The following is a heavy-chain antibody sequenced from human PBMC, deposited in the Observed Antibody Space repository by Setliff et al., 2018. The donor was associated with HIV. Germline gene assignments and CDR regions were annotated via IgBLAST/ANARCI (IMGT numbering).Heavy chain of an antibody. V-gene: IGHV1-69*13. CDR2: IIPIFGTA. CDR1: GGTFSGYA. D-gene: IGHD3-22*01. J-gene: IGHJ2*01. Sequence: SVKVSCKASGGTFSGYAISWVRQAPGQGLEWMGGIIPIFGTANYAQKFQGRVTITADESTSTAYMELNSLSSEDTAVYYCARHQAPYYGSSGYNPNWYFDLWGRGTLVTVSS. CDR3: ARHQAPYYGSSGYNPNWYFDL.